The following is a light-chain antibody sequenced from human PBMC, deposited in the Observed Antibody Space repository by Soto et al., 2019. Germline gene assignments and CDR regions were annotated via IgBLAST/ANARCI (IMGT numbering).Light chain of an antibody. CDR2: ENN. CDR1: SSSIGNNY. Sequence: QSVLTQPPSVSAAPGQKVTISCCGSSSSIGNNYVSWYQQLPGTAPKLLIYENNKRPSGIPDRFSGSKSGTSATLGITGLQTGDEADYYCGTWDSSLSAGGVFGGGTKLTVL. CDR3: GTWDSSLSAGGV. J-gene: IGLJ2*01. V-gene: IGLV1-51*02.